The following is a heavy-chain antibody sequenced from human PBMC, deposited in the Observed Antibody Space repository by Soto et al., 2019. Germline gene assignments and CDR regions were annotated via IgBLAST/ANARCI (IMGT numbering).Heavy chain of an antibody. CDR1: GGSISSGDYY. CDR2: IYCSGST. Sequence: SETLSLTCTVSGGSISSGDYYWSWIRQPPGKGLEWIGYIYCSGSTYYNPSLKSRVTISVDTSKNQFSLKLNSVTAADTAVYYCARAVGDYVWGSYRPNLNWFDPWGQGTLVTVSS. D-gene: IGHD3-16*02. J-gene: IGHJ5*02. CDR3: ARAVGDYVWGSYRPNLNWFDP. V-gene: IGHV4-30-4*01.